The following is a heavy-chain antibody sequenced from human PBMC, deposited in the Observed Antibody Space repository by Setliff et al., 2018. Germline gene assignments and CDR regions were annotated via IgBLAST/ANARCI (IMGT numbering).Heavy chain of an antibody. CDR3: AISSLSICSGGTCPNAFDV. J-gene: IGHJ3*01. V-gene: IGHV1-18*01. CDR1: GYTFSDYI. CDR2: ISPYTGKT. D-gene: IGHD2-15*01. Sequence: GASVKVSCKASGYTFSDYIINWVRQAPGQGLEWVGWISPYTGKTYFAQKLQGRVTMTTDTATSAAYMELRSLRSDDTAVYYCAISSLSICSGGTCPNAFDVWGQGTMVTVSS.